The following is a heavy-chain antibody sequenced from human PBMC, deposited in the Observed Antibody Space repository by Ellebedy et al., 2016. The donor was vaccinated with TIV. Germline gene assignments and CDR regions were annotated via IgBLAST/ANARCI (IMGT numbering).Heavy chain of an antibody. V-gene: IGHV3-7*01. D-gene: IGHD6-19*01. Sequence: GESLKISCAASGFTFSRYWMSWVRLAPRKGLEWVANMREEGSEIYYADSVQGRFSISRDNAKNSLYLEMNSQRAADTAVYYCASDSRWLAYWYFDLCGRGTLVTVSS. CDR2: MREEGSEI. J-gene: IGHJ2*01. CDR1: GFTFSRYW. CDR3: ASDSRWLAYWYFDL.